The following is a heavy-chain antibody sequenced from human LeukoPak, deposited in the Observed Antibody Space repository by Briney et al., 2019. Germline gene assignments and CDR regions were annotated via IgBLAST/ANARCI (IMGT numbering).Heavy chain of an antibody. CDR2: TYYRSKWVH. V-gene: IGHV6-1*01. CDR1: GDSVSSKSSA. D-gene: IGHD6-19*01. Sequence: SQTLSLTCAISGDSVSSKSSAWNWIRQSPSRGLEWLGRTYYRSKWVHDYAVSVNSRITISPDTSKNHVSLQLNSVTPEDTAVYYCATDRGGNNGWSDAFDIWGQGTMVTVSS. CDR3: ATDRGGNNGWSDAFDI. J-gene: IGHJ3*02.